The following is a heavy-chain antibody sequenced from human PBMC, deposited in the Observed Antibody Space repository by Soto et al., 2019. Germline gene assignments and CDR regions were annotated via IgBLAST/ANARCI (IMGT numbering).Heavy chain of an antibody. CDR2: IIPFFGTA. CDR1: GGTFSTFG. Sequence: QVVLLQSGAEVKKTGSSVKVSCKTSGGTFSTFGISWVRQAPGQGLEWMGGIIPFFGTAEYSQKFEDRITITADESTNTVYMDLRSLTSEDTAIYYCARTAPMDAGDKYYYDFWGQGALVTVSS. CDR3: ARTAPMDAGDKYYYDF. V-gene: IGHV1-69*01. J-gene: IGHJ4*02. D-gene: IGHD3-16*01.